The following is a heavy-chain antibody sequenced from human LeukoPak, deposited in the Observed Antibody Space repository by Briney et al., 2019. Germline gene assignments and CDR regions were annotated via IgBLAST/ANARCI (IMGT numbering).Heavy chain of an antibody. J-gene: IGHJ4*02. CDR3: ASLRAAAGTPSAGY. CDR1: GFTFSSYG. V-gene: IGHV3-33*01. D-gene: IGHD6-13*01. CDR2: IWNDASHD. Sequence: GRSLRLSCAASGFTFSSYGMHWVRQAPGKGLEWVAVIWNDASHDNYVDSVKGRFTISRDNSKNTLYLQMNSLRAEDTAVYYCASLRAAAGTPSAGYWGQGTLVTVSA.